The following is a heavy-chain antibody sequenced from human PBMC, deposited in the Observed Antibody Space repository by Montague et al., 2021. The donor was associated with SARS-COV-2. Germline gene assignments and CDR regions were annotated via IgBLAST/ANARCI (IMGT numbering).Heavy chain of an antibody. J-gene: IGHJ4*02. D-gene: IGHD3-22*01. V-gene: IGHV4-4*06. CDR2: IYHTGST. CDR3: VREKYYFDDSGSK. Sequence: IYHTGSTNYNPSLKSRVTLSIDMSKNQFSLNLTSVTAADTAVYYSVREKYYFDDSGSKWGQGTLV.